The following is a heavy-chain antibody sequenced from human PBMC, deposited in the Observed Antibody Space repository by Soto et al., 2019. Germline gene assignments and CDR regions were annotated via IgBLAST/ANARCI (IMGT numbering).Heavy chain of an antibody. CDR2: IYDSGTT. CDR3: ARARVGRGRYFDY. J-gene: IGHJ4*02. CDR1: GGSITDYY. Sequence: SETLSLTCNVSGGSITDYYWSWIRQPPGKGLEWIGYIYDSGTTNYKPSLESRVTISVDTSKNQFSLTLTSVTAADTAVYYCARARVGRGRYFDYWGQGAQVTVS. V-gene: IGHV4-59*01. D-gene: IGHD3-10*01.